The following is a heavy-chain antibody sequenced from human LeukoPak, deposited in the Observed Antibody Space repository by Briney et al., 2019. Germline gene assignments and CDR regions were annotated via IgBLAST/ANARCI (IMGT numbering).Heavy chain of an antibody. CDR2: IYHSGST. Sequence: SETLSLTCAVSGGSISSGGYSWSWIRQPPGTGLEWIGYIYHSGSTYYNPSLKSRVTISVDRSKNQFSLKLSSMTAADTAVYYCARGSYSGSYYFDYWGQGTLVTVSS. D-gene: IGHD1-26*01. CDR1: GGSISSGGYS. V-gene: IGHV4-30-2*01. CDR3: ARGSYSGSYYFDY. J-gene: IGHJ4*02.